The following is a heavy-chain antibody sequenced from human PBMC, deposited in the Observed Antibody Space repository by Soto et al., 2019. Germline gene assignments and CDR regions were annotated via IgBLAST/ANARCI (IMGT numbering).Heavy chain of an antibody. D-gene: IGHD3-10*01. CDR3: AKDSGYYGLGGYFRENWFDP. J-gene: IGHJ5*02. CDR1: GFTFSDYA. Sequence: GGSLRLSCGASGFTFSDYAMHWVRQARGKGLEWVALTSYDGSDKYYADSVEGRFTVSRDNSRNTLYLQMNNLIAEETGMYYCAKDSGYYGLGGYFRENWFDPWGQGTLVTVS. V-gene: IGHV3-30-3*01. CDR2: TSYDGSDK.